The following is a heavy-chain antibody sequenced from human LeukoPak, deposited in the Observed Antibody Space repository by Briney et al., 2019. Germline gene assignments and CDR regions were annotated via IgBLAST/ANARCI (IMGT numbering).Heavy chain of an antibody. CDR2: IYYSGST. CDR3: ARRLLGYCSGGSCYSGYFQH. D-gene: IGHD2-15*01. Sequence: SETLSLTCTVSGGSISSYYWSWIRQPPGKGLEWIGYIYYSGSTNYNPSLKSRVTMSVDTSKNQFSLKLSSVTAADTAMYYCARRLLGYCSGGSCYSGYFQHWGQGTLVTVSS. J-gene: IGHJ1*01. CDR1: GGSISSYY. V-gene: IGHV4-59*12.